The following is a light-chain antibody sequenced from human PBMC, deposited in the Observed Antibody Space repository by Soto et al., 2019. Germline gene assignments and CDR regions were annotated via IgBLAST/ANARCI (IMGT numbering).Light chain of an antibody. CDR1: QSVSSN. CDR2: AAS. Sequence: EIVLTQSPATLSVSPGERVTLSCRVSQSVSSNLAWYQKKHGQAPRLLIYAASTRATGVPARFSGTGSGTEFPLTISRLQSEDFAVYYCQQYNNWPVFGQGTELEIK. V-gene: IGKV3-15*01. J-gene: IGKJ2*01. CDR3: QQYNNWPV.